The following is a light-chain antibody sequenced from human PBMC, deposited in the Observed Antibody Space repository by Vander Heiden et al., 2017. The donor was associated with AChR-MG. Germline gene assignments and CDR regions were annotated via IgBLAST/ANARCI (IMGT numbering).Light chain of an antibody. Sequence: DIQMTQSPSTLSASVGDRVTITCRASQSISSWLAWYQQKPGKAPKFLIYDASSLERGVPSRFSGSGSWTEFTLTISSLQPDDFATYYCQQYNSYAKTFGQGTKVEIK. V-gene: IGKV1-5*01. J-gene: IGKJ1*01. CDR1: QSISSW. CDR3: QQYNSYAKT. CDR2: DAS.